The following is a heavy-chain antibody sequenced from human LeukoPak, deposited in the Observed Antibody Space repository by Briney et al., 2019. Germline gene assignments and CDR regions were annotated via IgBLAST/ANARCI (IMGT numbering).Heavy chain of an antibody. CDR3: AKTGAPRGWYGEFDY. J-gene: IGHJ4*02. D-gene: IGHD6-19*01. Sequence: PGGSLRLSCVASGFTFSSYWMYWVRQAPGKGLVWVSRINTDGSTTRYADSVKGRFTISRDNSKNTLYLQMNSLRAEDTAVYYCAKTGAPRGWYGEFDYWGQGTLVTVSS. CDR2: INTDGSTT. CDR1: GFTFSSYW. V-gene: IGHV3-74*01.